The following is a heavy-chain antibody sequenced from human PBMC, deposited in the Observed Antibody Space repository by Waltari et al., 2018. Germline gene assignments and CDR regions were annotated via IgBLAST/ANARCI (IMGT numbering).Heavy chain of an antibody. CDR2: IRWNSGSI. Sequence: EVQLVESGGGLVQPGRSLRLSCAASGFTFDDYAMHWVRQAPGKGLEWVSGIRWNSGSIGYADSVKGRFTISRDNAKNSLYLQMNSLRAEDTALYYCAKGLGEVVPAAYFDYWGQGTLVTVSS. V-gene: IGHV3-9*01. CDR1: GFTFDDYA. J-gene: IGHJ4*02. CDR3: AKGLGEVVPAAYFDY. D-gene: IGHD2-2*01.